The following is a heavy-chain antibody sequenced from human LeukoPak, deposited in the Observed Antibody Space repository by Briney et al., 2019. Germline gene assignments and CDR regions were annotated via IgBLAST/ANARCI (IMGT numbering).Heavy chain of an antibody. CDR1: RVIFSSYE. CDR2: ISTSGSII. CDR3: ARQFPYCGGDCSSFDY. J-gene: IGHJ4*02. Sequence: PGGSLRLSCAASRVIFSSYEMNWVRQAPGKGLEWISYISTSGSIIYYADSVKGRFTISRDNAKNSLYLQMNILRAEDTAVYYCARQFPYCGGDCSSFDYWGQGTLVTVSS. D-gene: IGHD2-21*02. V-gene: IGHV3-48*03.